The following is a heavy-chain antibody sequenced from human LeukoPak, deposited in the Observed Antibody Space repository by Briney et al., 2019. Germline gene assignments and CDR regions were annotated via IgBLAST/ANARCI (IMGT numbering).Heavy chain of an antibody. J-gene: IGHJ6*02. CDR2: INHSGST. Sequence: SETLSLTCAVYGGSFSGYYWSWIRQPPGKGLEWIGEINHSGSTNYNPSLKSRVTISVDTSKNQFSLKLSSVTAADTAVYYCARGRGLGVVPAYYYYGMDVWGQGTTVTVSS. V-gene: IGHV4-34*01. D-gene: IGHD2-2*01. CDR1: GGSFSGYY. CDR3: ARGRGLGVVPAYYYYGMDV.